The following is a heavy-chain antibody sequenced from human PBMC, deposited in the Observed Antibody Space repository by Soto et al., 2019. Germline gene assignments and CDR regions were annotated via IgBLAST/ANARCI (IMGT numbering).Heavy chain of an antibody. V-gene: IGHV1-69*01. D-gene: IGHD6-13*01. CDR3: ASGASRWYPYVIDS. CDR2: IIPYYNTL. Sequence: QAQVVQSGAEVRKPGSSVKLSCKASEGTFNSYAIAWVRQAPGQGLEWMGGIIPYYNTLNYAQKFQDRVTIPADDSTNTVYMELSSLRSDDTGVYFCASGASRWYPYVIDSWDQGTLLTVSS. J-gene: IGHJ4*02. CDR1: EGTFNSYA.